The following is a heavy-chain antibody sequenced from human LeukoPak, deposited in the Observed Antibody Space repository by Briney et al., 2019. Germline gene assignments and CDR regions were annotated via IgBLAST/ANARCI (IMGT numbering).Heavy chain of an antibody. J-gene: IGHJ4*02. CDR2: IYWDDDK. CDR3: AHTRHGATPTRLDF. D-gene: IGHD4/OR15-4a*01. CDR1: GFSLPSGGEG. V-gene: IGHV2-5*02. Sequence: GPTLVKPTQTLTLTCSFSGFSLPSGGEGVAWIRQPPGKAPEWLSLIYWDDDKRFRPSLQNRLTVSKDTSKNQVVLSMTKMDPLDTGTYYCAHTRHGATPTRLDFWGQGILVVVS.